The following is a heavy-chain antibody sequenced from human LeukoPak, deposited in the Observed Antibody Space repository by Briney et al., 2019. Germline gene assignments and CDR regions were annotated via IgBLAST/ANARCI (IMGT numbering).Heavy chain of an antibody. J-gene: IGHJ4*02. CDR1: GFTFSSCG. V-gene: IGHV3-48*04. D-gene: IGHD1-7*01. CDR3: ARVMGNYASDY. CDR2: ISSSGDTM. Sequence: PGGSLRLSCAASGFTFSSCGFNWVRQAPGKGLEWVSYISSSGDTMSYADSVKGRFTISRDNAKNSLYLQMSSLRAEDAAIYYCARVMGNYASDYWGQGALVTVSS.